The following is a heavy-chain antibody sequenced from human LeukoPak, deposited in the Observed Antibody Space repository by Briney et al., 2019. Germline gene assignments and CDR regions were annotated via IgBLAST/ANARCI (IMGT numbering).Heavy chain of an antibody. Sequence: SETLSLTCTVSGGSISSYYWSWIRQPPGKGLEWIGSIHYSGSTFYNPSLKSRVTVSVDTSRTHFSLRLSSVTAADTAVYYCGRQSGEFTPFEFWGQGTPVTVSS. CDR2: IHYSGST. D-gene: IGHD2-15*01. J-gene: IGHJ4*02. CDR3: GRQSGEFTPFEF. CDR1: GGSISSYY. V-gene: IGHV4-59*05.